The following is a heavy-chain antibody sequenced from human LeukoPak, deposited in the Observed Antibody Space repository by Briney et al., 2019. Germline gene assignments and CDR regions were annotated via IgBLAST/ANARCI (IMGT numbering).Heavy chain of an antibody. CDR1: GFTFPNFA. D-gene: IGHD3-22*01. CDR2: IDSGGST. CDR3: AKSAGDTMIVVVINRFDY. Sequence: GGSLRLSCVASGFTFPNFAMNWVRQAPGKGLEWVSSIDSGGSTYYADSVKGRFTISRDNSKNTLYLQMNSLRAEDTAVYYCAKSAGDTMIVVVINRFDYWGQGTLVTVSS. J-gene: IGHJ4*02. V-gene: IGHV3-23*01.